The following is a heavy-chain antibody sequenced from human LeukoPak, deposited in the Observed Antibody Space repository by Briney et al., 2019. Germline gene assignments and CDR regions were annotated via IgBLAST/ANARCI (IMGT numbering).Heavy chain of an antibody. CDR3: ARRGVYGSGAFYLDY. Sequence: PGGSLSLSSAASGFTCSSYSMNWVRQAPGKGLEWVSSISSSSYIYYADSVKGRFTISRDTAKNSLYLQMTSLTAEDTVVYYGARRGVYGSGAFYLDYWGQGTLVTVSS. D-gene: IGHD3-10*01. V-gene: IGHV3-21*01. CDR1: GFTCSSYS. J-gene: IGHJ4*02. CDR2: ISSSSYI.